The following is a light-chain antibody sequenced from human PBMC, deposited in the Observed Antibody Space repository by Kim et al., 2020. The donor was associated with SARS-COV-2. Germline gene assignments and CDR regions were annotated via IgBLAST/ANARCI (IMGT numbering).Light chain of an antibody. Sequence: APGKTARITCGGNNIGSKSVHWYQQKPGQAPVLVIYYDSDRPSGIPERFSGSNSGNTATLTISRVEAGDEADFYCQVWDSSTDHRVFGPGTKVTVL. CDR2: YDS. V-gene: IGLV3-21*04. CDR1: NIGSKS. CDR3: QVWDSSTDHRV. J-gene: IGLJ1*01.